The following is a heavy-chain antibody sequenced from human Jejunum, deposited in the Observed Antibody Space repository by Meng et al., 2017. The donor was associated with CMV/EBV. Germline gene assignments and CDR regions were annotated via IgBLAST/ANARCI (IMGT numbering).Heavy chain of an antibody. CDR2: IYYSGST. D-gene: IGHD2-21*01. CDR1: GGAIYTENYS. V-gene: IGHV4-39*07. J-gene: IGHJ6*02. Sequence: VPGGAIYTENYSWAWIRQPPGKTLEWIGSIYYSGSTNYDPSLKSRVAISADTSKNQFSLKLNSVTAADTAVYYCACRDYYYYSMNVWGQGTTVTVSS. CDR3: ACRDYYYYSMNV.